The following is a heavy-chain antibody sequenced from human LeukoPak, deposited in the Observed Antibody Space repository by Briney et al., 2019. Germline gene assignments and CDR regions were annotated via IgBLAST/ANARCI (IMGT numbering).Heavy chain of an antibody. Sequence: GGSLRLSCAASGFPFSASAMTWVRQAPGKGLEWVSHILSTGTTYYADSVRGRLTISRDNSKNTLYLLMTSLRADDTAVYYCATVKYDYGDPVGWFDPWGQGTLVTVSS. D-gene: IGHD4-17*01. J-gene: IGHJ5*02. CDR2: ILSTGTT. V-gene: IGHV3-23*01. CDR1: GFPFSASA. CDR3: ATVKYDYGDPVGWFDP.